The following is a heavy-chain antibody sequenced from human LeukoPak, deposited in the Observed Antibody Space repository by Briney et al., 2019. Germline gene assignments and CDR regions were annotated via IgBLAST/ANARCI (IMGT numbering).Heavy chain of an antibody. Sequence: GGSLRLSCAASGFTFSSYAMSWVRQAPGKGLEWVSAISGSGGSTYYADSMKGRFTISRDNSKNTLYLQMNSLRAEDTAVYYCAKFSEPQWLVQGYYFDYWGQGTLVTVSS. V-gene: IGHV3-23*01. CDR1: GFTFSSYA. CDR3: AKFSEPQWLVQGYYFDY. D-gene: IGHD6-19*01. CDR2: ISGSGGST. J-gene: IGHJ4*02.